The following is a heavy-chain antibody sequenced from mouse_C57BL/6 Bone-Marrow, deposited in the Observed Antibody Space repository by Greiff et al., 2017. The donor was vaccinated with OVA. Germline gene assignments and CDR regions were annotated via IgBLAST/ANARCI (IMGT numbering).Heavy chain of an antibody. J-gene: IGHJ2*01. CDR1: GFTFSSYA. CDR3: ARDLDY. Sequence: EVQLVESGGGLVKPGGSLKLSCAASGFTFSSYAMSWVRQTPEKRLEWVATISDGGSYTYYPDNVKGRFTISRDNAKNNLYLQMSHLKSEDTAMYYCARDLDYRGQGTTRTVSS. CDR2: ISDGGSYT. V-gene: IGHV5-4*01.